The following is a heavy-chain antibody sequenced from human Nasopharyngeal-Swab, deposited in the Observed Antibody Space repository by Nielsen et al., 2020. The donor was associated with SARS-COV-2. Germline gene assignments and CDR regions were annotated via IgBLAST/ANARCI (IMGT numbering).Heavy chain of an antibody. V-gene: IGHV1-8*01. CDR3: ARGRNGYNYVNDN. D-gene: IGHD5-24*01. CDR2: MNPRSGNT. CDR1: GYTFTSYD. J-gene: IGHJ4*02. Sequence: ASVKVSCKASGYTFTSYDFNWVRQATGQGLEWMGWMNPRSGNTGYAQKFQGRVTMTRNTSISTVYMELSSLRSEDTAVYYCARGRNGYNYVNDNWGQGTLGNVSS.